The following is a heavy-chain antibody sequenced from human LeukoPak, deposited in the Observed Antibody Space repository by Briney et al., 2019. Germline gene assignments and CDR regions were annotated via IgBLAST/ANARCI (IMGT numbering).Heavy chain of an antibody. J-gene: IGHJ3*02. Sequence: SETLSLTCTVSGGSISSYYWSWIRQPAGKGLEWIGRIYTSGSTNYNPSHKSRVTMSVDTSKNQFSLKLSSVTAADTAVYYCASSEYRPGTTDAFDIWGQGTMVTVSS. D-gene: IGHD1-1*01. CDR3: ASSEYRPGTTDAFDI. V-gene: IGHV4-4*07. CDR1: GGSISSYY. CDR2: IYTSGST.